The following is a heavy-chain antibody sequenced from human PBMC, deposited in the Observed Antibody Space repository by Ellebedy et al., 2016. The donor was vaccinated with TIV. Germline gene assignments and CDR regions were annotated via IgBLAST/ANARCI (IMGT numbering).Heavy chain of an antibody. V-gene: IGHV4-39*01. Sequence: SETLSLTXTVSGASIRNSSFSWGWIRQSPGKGLESIGSLYYSGRTYFNPPLKSRVTISVDTAKNQFSLNLSSATAADTALYYCTGSIVVVPAAFDFWGQGVLVTVAS. CDR3: TGSIVVVPAAFDF. CDR1: GASIRNSSFS. J-gene: IGHJ4*02. D-gene: IGHD2-2*01. CDR2: LYYSGRT.